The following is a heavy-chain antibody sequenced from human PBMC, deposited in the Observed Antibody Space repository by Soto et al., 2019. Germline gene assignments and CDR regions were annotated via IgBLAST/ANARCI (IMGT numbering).Heavy chain of an antibody. CDR2: INHSGST. CDR3: ARFPLLWFGELLDY. CDR1: GGSFSGYY. D-gene: IGHD3-10*01. Sequence: QVQLQQWGAGLLKPSETLSLTCAVYGGSFSGYYWSWIRQPTGKGLEWIGEINHSGSTNYNPSLKSRVTXXVXTXXNQFSLKLSSVTAADTAVHYCARFPLLWFGELLDYWGQGTLVTVSS. V-gene: IGHV4-34*01. J-gene: IGHJ4*02.